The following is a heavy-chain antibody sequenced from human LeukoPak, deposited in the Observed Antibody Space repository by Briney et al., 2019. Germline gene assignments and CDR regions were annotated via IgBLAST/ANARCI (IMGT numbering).Heavy chain of an antibody. Sequence: GGSLRLSCAASGFIFSNYAMHWVRQAPGKGLEWVAVMASDGSNIYYAGSVTGRFTISRDNPTDTLYLQMNSLTAKDTALYYCSRATDRSYDDFWSGYFSSFDYWGQGTLVTVSS. J-gene: IGHJ4*02. D-gene: IGHD3-3*01. CDR3: SRATDRSYDDFWSGYFSSFDY. CDR2: MASDGSNI. CDR1: GFIFSNYA. V-gene: IGHV3-30-3*01.